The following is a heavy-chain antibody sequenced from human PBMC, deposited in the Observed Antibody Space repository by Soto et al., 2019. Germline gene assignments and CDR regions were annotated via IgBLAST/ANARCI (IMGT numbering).Heavy chain of an antibody. J-gene: IGHJ5*02. D-gene: IGHD6-13*01. CDR3: ARLSITAAGGWFDP. V-gene: IGHV4-31*03. CDR1: GGSITSGTYY. CDR2: IHYSGST. Sequence: QVQLQESGPGLVKPSQTMSLTCTVSGGSITSGTYYWSWIRQHPGRGLEWIGYIHYSGSTYYNPSLKSRVSMSGDTSKNQFSLNLSSVTAADTAMYYCARLSITAAGGWFDPWGQGTLVTVSS.